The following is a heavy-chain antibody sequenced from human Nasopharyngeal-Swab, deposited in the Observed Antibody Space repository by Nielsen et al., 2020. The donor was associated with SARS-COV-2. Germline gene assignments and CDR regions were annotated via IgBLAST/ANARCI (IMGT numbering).Heavy chain of an antibody. V-gene: IGHV3-66*04. CDR3: ARHLRTTVKGVDY. Sequence: WIRQPPGKGLEWVSVIYSGGSTYYADSVKGRFTISRDNSKNTLYLQMNSMRAEDTAVYYCARHLRTTVKGVDYWGQGTLVTVSS. J-gene: IGHJ4*02. CDR2: IYSGGST. D-gene: IGHD4-17*01.